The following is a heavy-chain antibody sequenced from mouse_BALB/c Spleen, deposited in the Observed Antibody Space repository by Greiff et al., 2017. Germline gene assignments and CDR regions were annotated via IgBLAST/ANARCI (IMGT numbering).Heavy chain of an antibody. CDR3: ARGPSWFAY. Sequence: EVHLVESGGGLVKPGGSLKLSCAASGFTFSDYYMYWVRQTPEKRLEWVATISDGGSYTYYPDSVKGRFTISRDNAKNNLYLQMSSLKSEDTAMYYCARGPSWFAYWGQGTLVTVSA. CDR1: GFTFSDYY. J-gene: IGHJ3*01. V-gene: IGHV5-4*02. CDR2: ISDGGSYT.